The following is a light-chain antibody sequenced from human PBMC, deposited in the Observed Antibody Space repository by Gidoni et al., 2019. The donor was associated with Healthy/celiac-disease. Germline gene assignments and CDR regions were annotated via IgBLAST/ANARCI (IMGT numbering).Light chain of an antibody. J-gene: IGKJ4*01. CDR3: QQRPNWPPLT. CDR2: DAS. V-gene: IGKV3-11*01. Sequence: EIVLTQSPATLSLSQGETATHSCRASQSVSSNLAWYQQKPGQAPRLLIYDASNRATGIPARFSGSGSGTDFTLTISSLEPEDFAVYYCQQRPNWPPLTFGGGTKVEIK. CDR1: QSVSSN.